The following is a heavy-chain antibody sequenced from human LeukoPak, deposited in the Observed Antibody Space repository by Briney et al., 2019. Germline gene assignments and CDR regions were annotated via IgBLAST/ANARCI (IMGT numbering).Heavy chain of an antibody. D-gene: IGHD6-13*01. J-gene: IGHJ1*01. V-gene: IGHV1-2*02. CDR1: GYTFTSYG. Sequence: ASVKVSCKASGYTFTSYGISWVRQAPGQGLEWMGWINPNSGGTNYAQKFQGRVTMTRDTSISTAYMELSRLRSDDTAVYYCARGGSSWSSEYFQHWGQGTLVTVSS. CDR3: ARGGSSWSSEYFQH. CDR2: INPNSGGT.